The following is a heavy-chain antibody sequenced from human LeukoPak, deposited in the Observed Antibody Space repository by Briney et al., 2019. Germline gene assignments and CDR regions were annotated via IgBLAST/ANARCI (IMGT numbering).Heavy chain of an antibody. CDR3: ARGYSSSWYYHTGIDY. Sequence: HPGGSLRLSCAASGFTVSSNYMSWVRQAPGKGLEWVSVIYSGGSTYYADSVKGRFTISRDNSKNTLYLQMNSLRAEDTAVYYCARGYSSSWYYHTGIDYWGQGTLVTVSS. V-gene: IGHV3-53*05. J-gene: IGHJ4*02. CDR2: IYSGGST. D-gene: IGHD6-13*01. CDR1: GFTVSSNY.